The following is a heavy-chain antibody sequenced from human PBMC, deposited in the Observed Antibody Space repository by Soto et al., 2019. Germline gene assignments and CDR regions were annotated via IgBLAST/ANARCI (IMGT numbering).Heavy chain of an antibody. CDR3: ARAVHYYYDSSGYYFDY. Sequence: PSETLSLTCTVSGGSISSGGYYWSWIRQHPGKGLEWIGYIYYSGSTYYNPSLKSRVTISVDTSKNQFSLKLSSVTAADTAVYYCARAVHYYYDSSGYYFDYWGQGTLVTVSP. V-gene: IGHV4-31*03. CDR1: GGSISSGGYY. CDR2: IYYSGST. J-gene: IGHJ4*02. D-gene: IGHD3-22*01.